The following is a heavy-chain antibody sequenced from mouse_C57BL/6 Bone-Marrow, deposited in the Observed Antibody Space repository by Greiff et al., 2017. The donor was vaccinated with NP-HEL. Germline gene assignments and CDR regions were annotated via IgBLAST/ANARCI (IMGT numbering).Heavy chain of an antibody. CDR3: ARGGGSPHFDY. D-gene: IGHD1-1*01. V-gene: IGHV1-42*01. CDR2: INPSTGGT. CDR1: GYSFTGYY. Sequence: EVKLLESGPELVKPGASVKISCKASGYSFTGYYMNWVKQSPEKSLEWIGEINPSTGGTTYNQKFKAKATLTVDKSSSTAYMQLKSLTSEDSAVYYCARGGGSPHFDYWGQGTTLTVSS. J-gene: IGHJ2*01.